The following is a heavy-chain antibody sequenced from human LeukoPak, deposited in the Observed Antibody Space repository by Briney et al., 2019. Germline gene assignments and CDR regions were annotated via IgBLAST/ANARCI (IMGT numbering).Heavy chain of an antibody. V-gene: IGHV1-69*06. CDR3: ARDNKGFDS. Sequence: ASVRVSCKASGGTFSSYAISWVRQTPGQELEWMGGIIPIFGTANYAQKFQGRVTITADKSTSRAYMELSSLRSEDTAVYYCARDNKGFDSWGQGTLVTVSS. D-gene: IGHD1/OR15-1a*01. J-gene: IGHJ5*01. CDR2: IIPIFGTA. CDR1: GGTFSSYA.